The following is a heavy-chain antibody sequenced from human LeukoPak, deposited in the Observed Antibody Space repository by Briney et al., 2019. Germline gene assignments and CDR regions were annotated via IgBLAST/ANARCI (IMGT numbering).Heavy chain of an antibody. CDR2: IYYSGST. V-gene: IGHV4-59*01. J-gene: IGHJ4*02. CDR1: GGSISSYY. Sequence: PSETLSLTCTVSGGSISSYYWSWIRQPPGKGLEWIGYIYYSGSTNYNPSLKSRVTISVDTSKNQFSLKLSSVTAADTAVYYCARAYCSSTSCPKGGFDYWGQGTLVTVSS. CDR3: ARAYCSSTSCPKGGFDY. D-gene: IGHD2-2*01.